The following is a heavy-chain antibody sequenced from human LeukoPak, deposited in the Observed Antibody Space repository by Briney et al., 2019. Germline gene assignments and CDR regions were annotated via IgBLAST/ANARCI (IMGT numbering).Heavy chain of an antibody. V-gene: IGHV3-23*01. D-gene: IGHD3-3*01. Sequence: PGGSLRLSCAASGSTFSSYAMSWVRQAPGKGLEWVSAISGSGGSTYYADSVKGRFTISRDNSKNTLYLQMNSLRAEDTAVYYCAKDRASRITIFGVVAPYFDYWGQGTLVTVSS. CDR2: ISGSGGST. CDR1: GSTFSSYA. J-gene: IGHJ4*02. CDR3: AKDRASRITIFGVVAPYFDY.